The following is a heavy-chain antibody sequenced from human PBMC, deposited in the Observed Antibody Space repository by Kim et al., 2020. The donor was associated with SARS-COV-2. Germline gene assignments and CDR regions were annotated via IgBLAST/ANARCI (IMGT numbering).Heavy chain of an antibody. D-gene: IGHD3-16*01. V-gene: IGHV6-1*01. J-gene: IGHJ4*02. Sequence: VSVKSRITINPDTSKNQFSLQLNSVTPEDTAVYYCARDRGRFGAFDYFDYWGQGTLVTVSS. CDR3: ARDRGRFGAFDYFDY.